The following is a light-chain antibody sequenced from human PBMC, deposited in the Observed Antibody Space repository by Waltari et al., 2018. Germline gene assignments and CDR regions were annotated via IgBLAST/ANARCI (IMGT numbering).Light chain of an antibody. CDR3: AAWDDRLGGVV. CDR2: NDD. J-gene: IGLJ3*02. CDR1: RFNIGSRT. Sequence: QSVLTQPPSASGTPGQRGTTASSGSRFNIGSRTVTWYLHPPGTAPKLLIYNDDERPSGVPDRFSASKSDTSASLGIRGLQSEDEADYYCAAWDDRLGGVVFGGETKLTVL. V-gene: IGLV1-44*01.